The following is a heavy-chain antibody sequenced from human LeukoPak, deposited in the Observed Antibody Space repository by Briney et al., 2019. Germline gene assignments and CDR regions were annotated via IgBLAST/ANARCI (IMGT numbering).Heavy chain of an antibody. CDR1: GFTFSSYW. J-gene: IGHJ2*01. D-gene: IGHD3-10*01. CDR2: IKQGGSEK. Sequence: GGSLRLSCAASGFTFSSYWMSWVRQAPGKGLEGVANIKQGGSEKYHVDSVKGRFTISRDNAKNSLYLQMNSLRAEDTAVYYCAKDYPPYYGSGSYSLHWYFDLWGRGTLVTVSS. V-gene: IGHV3-7*01. CDR3: AKDYPPYYGSGSYSLHWYFDL.